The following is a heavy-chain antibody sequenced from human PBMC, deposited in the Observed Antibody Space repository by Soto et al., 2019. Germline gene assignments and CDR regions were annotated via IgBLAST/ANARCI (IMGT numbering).Heavy chain of an antibody. CDR2: IKEDGSAK. Sequence: GGSLRLSCAASGFTFSNSWMSWVRQAPGRGLEWVAHIKEDGSAKYYVDSVKGRFTISRDNAKNSLYVQLNSLRAEDTAVYYCANGGRGAYWGQGTQVTVSS. CDR1: GFTFSNSW. D-gene: IGHD2-15*01. V-gene: IGHV3-7*05. CDR3: ANGGRGAY. J-gene: IGHJ4*02.